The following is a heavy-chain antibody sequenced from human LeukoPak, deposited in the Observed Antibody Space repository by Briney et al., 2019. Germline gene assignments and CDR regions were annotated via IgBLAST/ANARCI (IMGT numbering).Heavy chain of an antibody. CDR1: GDSINNYY. J-gene: IGHJ3*02. D-gene: IGHD1-14*01. CDR3: ARYRNEALFAFDI. CDR2: IYYSGST. Sequence: SETLSLTCTVSGDSINNYYWSWIRQPPGKGLEWIGYIYYSGSTNYNPSLKSRLTISVDTSKNQFSLKLNSVTAADTAVYYCARYRNEALFAFDIWGQGTMVTVSS. V-gene: IGHV4-59*01.